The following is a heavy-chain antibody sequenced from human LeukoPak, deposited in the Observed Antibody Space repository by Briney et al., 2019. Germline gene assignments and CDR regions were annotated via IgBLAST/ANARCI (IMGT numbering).Heavy chain of an antibody. J-gene: IGHJ4*02. CDR3: AKGNILTGPPDY. CDR2: ISWDGIIT. V-gene: IGHV3-43*01. CDR1: GFTFDDYT. Sequence: GGSLRLSCAASGFTFDDYTMHWVRQAPGKGLEWVSPISWDGIITYYVDSVKGRFTISRDNSKNSLYLQMNSLRTEDTAFYYCAKGNILTGPPDYWGQGTLVTVSS. D-gene: IGHD3-9*01.